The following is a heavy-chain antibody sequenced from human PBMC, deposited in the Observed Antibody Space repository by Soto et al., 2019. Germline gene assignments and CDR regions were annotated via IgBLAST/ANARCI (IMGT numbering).Heavy chain of an antibody. CDR3: ARDWKDPDWFDP. Sequence: SETQSLTCTVSGGSIGSSSYYWGWIRQPPGKGLEWIGSIYYSGSTYYNPSLKSRVTISAHTSKNPSYLKLRSVTAADTAVYYCARDWKDPDWFDPWGQGTLVTVSS. V-gene: IGHV4-39*01. D-gene: IGHD1-1*01. CDR2: IYYSGST. J-gene: IGHJ5*02. CDR1: GGSIGSSSYY.